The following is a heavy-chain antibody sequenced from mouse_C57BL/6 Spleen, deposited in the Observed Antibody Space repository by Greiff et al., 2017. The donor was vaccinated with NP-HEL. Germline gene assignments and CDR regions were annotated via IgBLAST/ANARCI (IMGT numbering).Heavy chain of an antibody. CDR2: ISDGGSYT. CDR3: ARPVYDYAFDY. Sequence: EVKLVESGGGLVKPGGSLKLSCAASGFTFSSYAMSWVRQTPEKRLEWVATISDGGSYTYYPDNVKGRFTISRANAKNNLYLQMSHLKSEDTAMYYCARPVYDYAFDYWGQGTTLTVSS. D-gene: IGHD2-4*01. J-gene: IGHJ2*01. CDR1: GFTFSSYA. V-gene: IGHV5-4*03.